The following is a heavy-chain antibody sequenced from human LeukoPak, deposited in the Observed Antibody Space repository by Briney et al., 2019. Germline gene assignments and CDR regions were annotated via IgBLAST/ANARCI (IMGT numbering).Heavy chain of an antibody. Sequence: GGSLRLSCAASGFTFSTYAMHWVRQAPGKGLEWVAVISYDGSNKDYADSAKGRFTISRDNSKNTLYLQVNSLRAEDTAVYYCARDRYYGSGVYNHFDLWGQGTLVTVSP. CDR3: ARDRYYGSGVYNHFDL. CDR1: GFTFSTYA. V-gene: IGHV3-30-3*01. J-gene: IGHJ4*02. CDR2: ISYDGSNK. D-gene: IGHD3-10*01.